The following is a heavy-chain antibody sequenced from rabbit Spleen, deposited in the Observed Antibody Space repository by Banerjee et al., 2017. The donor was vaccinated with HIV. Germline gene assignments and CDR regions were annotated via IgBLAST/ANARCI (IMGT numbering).Heavy chain of an antibody. Sequence: QSLEESGGDLVKPGASLTLTCTASGFSFSSRYYMCWVRQAPGKGLECVACIYTGDGSTYYPTWAKGRFTISKTSSTTVTLQMTSLTAADTATYFCARNYVNAFDPWGQGTLSPS. CDR3: ARNYVNAFDP. D-gene: IGHD1-1*01. CDR2: IYTGDGST. J-gene: IGHJ2*01. CDR1: GFSFSSRYY. V-gene: IGHV1S40*01.